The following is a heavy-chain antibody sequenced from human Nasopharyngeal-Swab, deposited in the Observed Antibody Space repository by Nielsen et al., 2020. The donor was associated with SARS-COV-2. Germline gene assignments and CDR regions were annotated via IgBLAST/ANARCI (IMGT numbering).Heavy chain of an antibody. CDR2: IYHSGST. D-gene: IGHD3-16*01. CDR1: GGSISSSNW. Sequence: SETLSLTCAVSGGSISSSNWWTCVRQPPGKGLEWIGEIYHSGSTNYNPSLKSRVTISVDKSKNQLSLKLNSVTAADTAVYYCAREEGGPTSYYYYGLDVWGQGTTVTVSS. V-gene: IGHV4-4*02. J-gene: IGHJ6*02. CDR3: AREEGGPTSYYYYGLDV.